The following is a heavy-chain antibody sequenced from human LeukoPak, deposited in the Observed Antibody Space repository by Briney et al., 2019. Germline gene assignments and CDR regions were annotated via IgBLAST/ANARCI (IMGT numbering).Heavy chain of an antibody. J-gene: IGHJ4*02. CDR2: ISSNGGST. V-gene: IGHV3-64D*06. D-gene: IGHD6-13*01. CDR1: GFPFSSYA. CDR3: VKDQSRSHSSSSYFDY. Sequence: GGSLRLCCSASGFPFSSYAMQRVRRAPAKGLKYVPAISSNGGSTYYADSVKGRFTIARANSKNTLYLQMSSLRAEDPAVYCCVKDQSRSHSSSSYFDYWAREPWSPSPQ.